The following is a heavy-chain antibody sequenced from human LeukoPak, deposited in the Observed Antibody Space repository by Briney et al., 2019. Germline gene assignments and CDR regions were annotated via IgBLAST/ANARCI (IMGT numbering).Heavy chain of an antibody. Sequence: QPGGSLRLSCAASGFTFSDYAMTWVRQPPGKGLEWVSLIRSSSTVTYFADSVKGRFTVSRDNSKNTLYLQMGSLRAEDMAVYYCARVYGDYTVGYFDYWGQGTLVTVSS. CDR3: ARVYGDYTVGYFDY. D-gene: IGHD4-17*01. J-gene: IGHJ4*02. CDR1: GFTFSDYA. CDR2: IRSSSTVT. V-gene: IGHV3-23*01.